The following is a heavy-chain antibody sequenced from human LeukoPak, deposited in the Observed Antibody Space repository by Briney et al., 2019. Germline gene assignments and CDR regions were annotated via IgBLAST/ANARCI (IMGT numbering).Heavy chain of an antibody. CDR2: LNPNSGGT. CDR3: ARDTIGMIVVAFDY. CDR1: GYTFTDSY. J-gene: IGHJ4*02. V-gene: IGHV1-2*06. Sequence: ASVKVSCKASGYTFTDSYMHWVRQAPGQGLEWMGRLNPNSGGTNYAQKFQGRVTMTRDTSISTAYMELSRLRSDDTAMYYCARDTIGMIVVAFDYWGQGTLVTVSS. D-gene: IGHD3-22*01.